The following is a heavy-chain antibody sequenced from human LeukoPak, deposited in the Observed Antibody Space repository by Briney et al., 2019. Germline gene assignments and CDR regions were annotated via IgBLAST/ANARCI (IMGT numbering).Heavy chain of an antibody. CDR3: AKDAQSTYYYDSSGHLDY. CDR1: GFTFSSYG. Sequence: SGRSLRLSCAASGFTFSSYGMHWVRQAPGKGLEWVAVISYDGSNKYYADSVKGRFTISRDNSKNTLYLQMSSLRAEDTAVYYCAKDAQSTYYYDSSGHLDYWGQGTLVTVSS. J-gene: IGHJ4*02. V-gene: IGHV3-30*18. D-gene: IGHD3-22*01. CDR2: ISYDGSNK.